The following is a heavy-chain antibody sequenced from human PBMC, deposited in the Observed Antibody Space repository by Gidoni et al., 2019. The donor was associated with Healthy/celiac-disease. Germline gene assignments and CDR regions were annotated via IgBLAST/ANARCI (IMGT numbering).Heavy chain of an antibody. V-gene: IGHV4-34*01. J-gene: IGHJ4*02. D-gene: IGHD5-18*01. CDR2: INHSGST. Sequence: TPGKGLEWIGEINHSGSTNYNPSLKSRVTISVDTSKNQFSLKLSSVTAADTAVYYCARGRLSRGYSYGPRPPPWGQGTLVTVSS. CDR3: ARGRLSRGYSYGPRPPP.